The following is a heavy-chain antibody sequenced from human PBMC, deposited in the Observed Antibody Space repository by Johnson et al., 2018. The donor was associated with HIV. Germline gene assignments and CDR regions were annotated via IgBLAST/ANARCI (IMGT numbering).Heavy chain of an antibody. D-gene: IGHD3-10*01. Sequence: VQLVESGGGVVRPGGSLRLSCAASGFTFDDYGMSWVRQAPGKGLEWVAVISYDGSNKYYADSVKGRFTISRDNSKNTVYLQMNSLRAEDTAVYYCARDLRIYDAFDIWGQGTMVTVSS. CDR2: ISYDGSNK. V-gene: IGHV3-30*03. CDR1: GFTFDDYG. CDR3: ARDLRIYDAFDI. J-gene: IGHJ3*02.